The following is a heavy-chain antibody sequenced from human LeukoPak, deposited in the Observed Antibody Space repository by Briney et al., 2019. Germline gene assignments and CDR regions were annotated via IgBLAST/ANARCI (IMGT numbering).Heavy chain of an antibody. J-gene: IGHJ5*02. CDR3: ATDISWFDP. V-gene: IGHV4-4*07. Sequence: SETLSLTCTVSGGSISSYYWSWIRQPAGKGLEWIGRISASGSTNYAPSLRSRVTMSVDTSTNQFSLKLSSVTAADTAVYYCATDISWFDPWGRGTLVTVSS. CDR1: GGSISSYY. CDR2: ISASGST.